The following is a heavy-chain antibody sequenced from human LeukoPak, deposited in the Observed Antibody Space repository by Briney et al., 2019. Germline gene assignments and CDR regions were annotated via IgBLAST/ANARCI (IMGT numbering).Heavy chain of an antibody. D-gene: IGHD2-15*01. CDR3: ARHHRKGYCSGGSCHHDAFDI. Sequence: SETLSLTCTVSGGSISSSSYYWGGIRQPPGKGLEWIGSIYYSGSTYYNPSLKSRITISVDTAKNEFSLKLSSVTAPDTAVYYCARHHRKGYCSGGSCHHDAFDIWGQGTMVTVSS. CDR2: IYYSGST. CDR1: GGSISSSSYY. J-gene: IGHJ3*02. V-gene: IGHV4-39*01.